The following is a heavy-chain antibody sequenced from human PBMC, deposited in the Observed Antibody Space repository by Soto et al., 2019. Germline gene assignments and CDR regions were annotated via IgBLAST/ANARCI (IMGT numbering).Heavy chain of an antibody. CDR1: GFTFSSYA. CDR2: VSIGGST. D-gene: IGHD2-8*02. V-gene: IGHV3-23*01. J-gene: IGHJ4*02. Sequence: DVQLLESGGGLVQPEGSLRLPCAASGFTFSSYAMGWVRQGPGKGLEWVAVVSIGGSTHYADSVRGRFTISRDNSKNTLSLQMNSLTAEDTAVYFCAKRRGVGGHFDYWGQGALVTVSS. CDR3: AKRRGVGGHFDY.